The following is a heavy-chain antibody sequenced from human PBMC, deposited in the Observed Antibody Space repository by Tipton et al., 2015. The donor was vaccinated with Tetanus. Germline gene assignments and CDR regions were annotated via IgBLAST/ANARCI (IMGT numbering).Heavy chain of an antibody. CDR3: ARHPPPYYYGSGSYLDY. CDR2: IYYSGST. D-gene: IGHD3-10*01. V-gene: IGHV4-30-4*01. J-gene: IGHJ4*02. Sequence: TLSLTCTVSGGSISRSRYFWNWIRQRPGKGPEWIGYIYYSGSTYYNPSLKSRVTISVDTSKNQFSLRLSSVTAADTAVYFCARHPPPYYYGSGSYLDYWGQGTPVTVSS. CDR1: GGSISRSRYF.